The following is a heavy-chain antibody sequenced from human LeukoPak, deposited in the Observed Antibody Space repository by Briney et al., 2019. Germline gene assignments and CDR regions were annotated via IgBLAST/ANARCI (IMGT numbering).Heavy chain of an antibody. J-gene: IGHJ4*02. CDR3: ARHNFARPFDY. V-gene: IGHV4-61*05. D-gene: IGHD6-6*01. CDR2: IYHSGDT. Sequence: SETLSLTCTVPGGSISSSSYYWGWIRQPPGKGLEWIGYIYHSGDTNSNPSLKSRVTISMDTSKNQFSLKLSSVAAADTAVYYCARHNFARPFDYWGQGTLVTVSS. CDR1: GGSISSSSYY.